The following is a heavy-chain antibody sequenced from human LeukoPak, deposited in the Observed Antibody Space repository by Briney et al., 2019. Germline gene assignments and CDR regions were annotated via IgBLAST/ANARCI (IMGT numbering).Heavy chain of an antibody. Sequence: SETLSLTCAVYGGSFSGYYWSWIRQPPGKGLEWIGEINHSGSTNYNPSLKSRVTISVDTSKNQFSLKLSSVTAADTAVYYCARPLYSSSWYGYWGQGTLVTVSS. D-gene: IGHD6-13*01. J-gene: IGHJ4*02. V-gene: IGHV4-34*01. CDR3: ARPLYSSSWYGY. CDR1: GGSFSGYY. CDR2: INHSGST.